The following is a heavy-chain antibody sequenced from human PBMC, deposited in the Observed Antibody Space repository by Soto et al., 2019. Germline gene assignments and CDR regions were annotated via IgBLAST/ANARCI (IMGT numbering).Heavy chain of an antibody. Sequence: GSLRLSCAVSLSSYAMTWVLHAPGKGLEWVAGISVSDGSTNYAVSVKGRFTISRDNDKNTVYLQMNSLRAEDTAVYYCAKGDLFVGGTIYGMDVWGQGTTVTVS. CDR3: AKGDLFVGGTIYGMDV. CDR1: LSSYA. V-gene: IGHV3-23*01. J-gene: IGHJ6*02. D-gene: IGHD3-16*01. CDR2: ISVSDGST.